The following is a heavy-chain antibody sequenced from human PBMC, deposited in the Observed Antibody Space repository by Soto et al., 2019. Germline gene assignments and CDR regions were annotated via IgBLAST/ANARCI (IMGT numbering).Heavy chain of an antibody. CDR3: AIGGGDYTYPDY. J-gene: IGHJ4*02. Sequence: EVQLVESGGGLVQPGGSLRLSCAASGFLFNTYWMFWVRQAPRKGLLWVSRIKSDGSSTNYADSVKGRFTIARDNAKNTLYLQMTTLRAEDTAVYYCAIGGGDYTYPDYWGQGILVTVSS. CDR2: IKSDGSST. D-gene: IGHD3-3*01. V-gene: IGHV3-74*01. CDR1: GFLFNTYW.